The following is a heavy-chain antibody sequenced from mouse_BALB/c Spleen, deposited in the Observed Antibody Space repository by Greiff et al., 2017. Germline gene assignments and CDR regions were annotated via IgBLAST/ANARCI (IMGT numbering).Heavy chain of an antibody. V-gene: IGHV5-6-5*01. CDR1: GFTFSSYA. Sequence: EVMLVESGGGLVKPGGSLKLSCAASGFTFSSYAMSWVRQTPEKRLEWVASISSGGSTYYPDSVKGRFTISRDNARNILYLQRSSLMSEDTDMYYCARDYGNYVEAMDYWGQGTSVTVSS. CDR2: ISSGGST. J-gene: IGHJ4*01. CDR3: ARDYGNYVEAMDY. D-gene: IGHD2-1*01.